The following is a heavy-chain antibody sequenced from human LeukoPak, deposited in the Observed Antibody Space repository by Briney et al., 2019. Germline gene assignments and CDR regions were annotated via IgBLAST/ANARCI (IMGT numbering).Heavy chain of an antibody. D-gene: IGHD4-23*01. CDR1: GFTFSSYG. Sequence: PGGSLRLSCAASGFTFSSYGMHWVRQAPGKGLEWVAVISYDGSNKYYADSVKGRFTISRDNSKNTLYLQMDSLRAEDTAVYSCARAVGPFDYWGQGTLVTVSS. V-gene: IGHV3-30*03. CDR3: ARAVGPFDY. J-gene: IGHJ4*02. CDR2: ISYDGSNK.